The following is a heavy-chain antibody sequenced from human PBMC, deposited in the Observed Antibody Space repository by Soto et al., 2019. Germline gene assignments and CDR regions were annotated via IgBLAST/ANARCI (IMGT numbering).Heavy chain of an antibody. CDR2: VNPSGGHT. D-gene: IGHD2-21*02. Sequence: QVQLMQSGAEVKKPGASVKVSCKASGDTFTNYYIHWVRQAPGQGLEWMGTVNPSGGHTTYSQNFLGRVTMTRDTSTSTLYMELTSLTSDDTAVHYCARGGHVVVVTAAFDYWGQGTLVTVSS. CDR3: ARGGHVVVVTAAFDY. V-gene: IGHV1-46*01. J-gene: IGHJ4*02. CDR1: GDTFTNYY.